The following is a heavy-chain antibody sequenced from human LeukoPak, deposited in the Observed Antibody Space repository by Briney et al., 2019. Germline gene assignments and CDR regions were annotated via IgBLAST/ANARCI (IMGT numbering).Heavy chain of an antibody. CDR3: AAGGYYDSSGYYYGVGDAFDI. Sequence: PGGSLRLSCAVSGFTVSSNYMSWVRQAPGKGLEWVSVIYSGGSTYYADSVKGRFTISRHNSKNTLYLQMNSLRAEDTAVYYCAAGGYYDSSGYYYGVGDAFDIWGQGTMVTVSS. D-gene: IGHD3-22*01. V-gene: IGHV3-53*04. CDR1: GFTVSSNY. CDR2: IYSGGST. J-gene: IGHJ3*02.